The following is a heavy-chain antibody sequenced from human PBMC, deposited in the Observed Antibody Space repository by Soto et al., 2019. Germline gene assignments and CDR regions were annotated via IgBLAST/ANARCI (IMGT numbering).Heavy chain of an antibody. CDR3: AGGSGGESYGFSPIGY. D-gene: IGHD5-18*01. V-gene: IGHV4-61*01. J-gene: IGHJ4*02. CDR1: GGSVSSGSYY. Sequence: ETLSLTCTVSGGSVSSGSYYWSWIRQPPGKGLEWIGYIYYSGSTNYNPSLKSRVTISVDTSKNQVSLKLSSVTAADTAVYYCAGGSGGESYGFSPIGYWGRGTLVTVSS. CDR2: IYYSGST.